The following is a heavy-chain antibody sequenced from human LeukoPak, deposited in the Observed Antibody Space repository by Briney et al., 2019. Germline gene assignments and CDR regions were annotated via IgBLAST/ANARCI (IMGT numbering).Heavy chain of an antibody. V-gene: IGHV3-66*04. Sequence: PGGSLRLSCAASGFTVSSNYMSWVRQAPGKGLEWVSVIYSGGSTYYADSVKGRFTISRDNSKNTLYLQMNSLRVEDTAVYYCARRFTMVRGVIIDDFAFDIWGQGTMVTVSS. J-gene: IGHJ3*02. CDR1: GFTVSSNY. CDR3: ARRFTMVRGVIIDDFAFDI. D-gene: IGHD3-10*01. CDR2: IYSGGST.